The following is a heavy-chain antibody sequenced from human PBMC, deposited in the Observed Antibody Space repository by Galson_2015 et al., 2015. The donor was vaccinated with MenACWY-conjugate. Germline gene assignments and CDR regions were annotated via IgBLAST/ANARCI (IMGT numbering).Heavy chain of an antibody. Sequence: QSGAEVKKPEESLRISCTGSGYSFSSFWIGWVRQMPGKGLEWMGRIDPSDSYTNYSPSFQGHVIISADKSINTAYLQWSSLKASDTAMYYCARHWGAFGEYVDWGQGALVTVSS. CDR2: IDPSDSYT. D-gene: IGHD3-16*01. V-gene: IGHV5-10-1*01. J-gene: IGHJ4*02. CDR3: ARHWGAFGEYVD. CDR1: GYSFSSFW.